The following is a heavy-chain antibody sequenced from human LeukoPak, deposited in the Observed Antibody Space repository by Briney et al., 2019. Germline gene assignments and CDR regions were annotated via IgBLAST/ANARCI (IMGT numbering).Heavy chain of an antibody. CDR1: GGSISSSSYY. Sequence: SETLSLTCTVSGGSISSSSYYWGWIRQPPGKGLEWIGSIYYSGSTYYNPSLKSRVTISVDTSKNQFSLKLSPVTAADTAVYYCARENEVTAIRIDYWGQGTLVTVSS. CDR2: IYYSGST. J-gene: IGHJ4*02. V-gene: IGHV4-39*07. CDR3: ARENEVTAIRIDY. D-gene: IGHD2-21*02.